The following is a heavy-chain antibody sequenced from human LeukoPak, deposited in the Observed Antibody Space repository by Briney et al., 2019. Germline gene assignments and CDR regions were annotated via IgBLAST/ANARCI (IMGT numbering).Heavy chain of an antibody. Sequence: ASVKVSCKASGYTFTSYDINWVRQATGQGLEWMGRINPNSGGTNYAQKFQGRVTMTRDTSISTAYMELSRLRSDDTAVYYCARYWASGSYAYFDYWGQGTLVTVSS. CDR3: ARYWASGSYAYFDY. J-gene: IGHJ4*02. CDR2: INPNSGGT. V-gene: IGHV1-2*06. D-gene: IGHD1-26*01. CDR1: GYTFTSYD.